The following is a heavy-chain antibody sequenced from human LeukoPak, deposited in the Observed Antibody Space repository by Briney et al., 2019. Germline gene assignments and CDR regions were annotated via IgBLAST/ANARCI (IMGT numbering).Heavy chain of an antibody. V-gene: IGHV3-23*01. J-gene: IGHJ4*02. Sequence: GGSLRLSCAASGLTFSSYAMNWVRQASGKGLEWVSGITDNGRKTYYADSVKGRFSVSRDNSKNTLYLQMSDLRAEDTAVYYCAKITMATTPNYWGQGTLVTVSS. D-gene: IGHD3-10*01. CDR2: ITDNGRKT. CDR3: AKITMATTPNY. CDR1: GLTFSSYA.